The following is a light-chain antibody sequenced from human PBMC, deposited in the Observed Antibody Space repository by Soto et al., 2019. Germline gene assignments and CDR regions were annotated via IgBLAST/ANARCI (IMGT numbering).Light chain of an antibody. CDR1: QDIATY. CDR2: KAS. V-gene: IGKV1-5*03. J-gene: IGKJ1*01. Sequence: DIQMTQSPSTLPASVGDRVTITCRASQDIATYLNWYQQKPGKAPKLLIYKASTLKSGVPSRFSGSGSGTGFTLTISSLQPDDFATYYCQHYNSYSEAFGQGTKVDIK. CDR3: QHYNSYSEA.